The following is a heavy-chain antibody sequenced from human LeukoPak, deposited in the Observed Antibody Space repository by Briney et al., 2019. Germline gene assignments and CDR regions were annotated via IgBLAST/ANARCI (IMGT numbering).Heavy chain of an antibody. V-gene: IGHV4-4*08. CDR2: IYTSGST. CDR3: ATDKGGNDY. D-gene: IGHD3-16*01. CDR1: DDSITMYY. Sequence: PSETLSLTCSVSDDSITMYYWTWIRQPPGKGLEWIGRIYTSGSTNYNPSLKSRVTISVDTSKNQFSLKLSSVTAADTAVYYCATDKGGNDYWGQGTLVTVSS. J-gene: IGHJ4*02.